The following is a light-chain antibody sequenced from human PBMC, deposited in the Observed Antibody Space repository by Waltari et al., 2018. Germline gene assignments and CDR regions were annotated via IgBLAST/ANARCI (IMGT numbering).Light chain of an antibody. CDR1: GCEVGGYDY. V-gene: IGLV2-8*01. Sequence: QSALTQPPSASGSPGQSVTIPCTGTGCEVGGYDYVYWYKQHPGKPPKLMIYEVNTRPSGFPYLFSGSKSGNTASLTVSGLQAEDEADYYCSSYAGSNNWVFGGGTKLTVL. J-gene: IGLJ3*02. CDR3: SSYAGSNNWV. CDR2: EVN.